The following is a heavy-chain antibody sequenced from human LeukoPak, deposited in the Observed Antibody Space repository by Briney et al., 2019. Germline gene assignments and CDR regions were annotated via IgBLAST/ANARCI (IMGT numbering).Heavy chain of an antibody. CDR2: INPNSGDT. CDR1: GYIFTGHY. V-gene: IGHV1-2*02. Sequence: GASVKVSCKASGYIFTGHYMHWVRQAPGQGLEWMGWINPNSGDTRSTQKFQGRVTMARDTSINTAYMELRSLRSDDTAVYCCARDADCSGENCYEYFRHWGQGTLVTVSP. CDR3: ARDADCSGENCYEYFRH. D-gene: IGHD2-15*01. J-gene: IGHJ1*01.